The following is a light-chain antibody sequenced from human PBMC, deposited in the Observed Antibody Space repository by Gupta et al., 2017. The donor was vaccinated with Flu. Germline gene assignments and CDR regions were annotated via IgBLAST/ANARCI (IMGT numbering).Light chain of an antibody. CDR1: QSVSSSY. CDR3: HQDSSSGT. J-gene: IGKJ5*01. V-gene: IGKV3-20*01. CDR2: GAS. Sequence: EIVLTQSPGTLSLSPGERATLSCRASQSVSSSYLAWYQQKPGQAPRLIIYGASSRATGITVRFSGSGDGKDFTLTSSRREHEDCAVYYWHQDSSSGTFGQGTLLDIK.